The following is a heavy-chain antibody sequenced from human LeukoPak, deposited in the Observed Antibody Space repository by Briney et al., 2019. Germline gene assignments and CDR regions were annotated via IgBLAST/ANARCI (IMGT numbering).Heavy chain of an antibody. D-gene: IGHD2-2*01. V-gene: IGHV3-30*18. CDR1: GFTFSSYA. CDR2: ISYDGSNK. Sequence: PGGSLRLSCSASGFTFSSYAMHWVRQAPGKGLEWVAVISYDGSNKYFADSVKGRFTISRDNSKNTLYLQMNGLRAEDTAVYYCAKDGCRITSCHVLVGPWGQGTLVTVSS. CDR3: AKDGCRITSCHVLVGP. J-gene: IGHJ5*02.